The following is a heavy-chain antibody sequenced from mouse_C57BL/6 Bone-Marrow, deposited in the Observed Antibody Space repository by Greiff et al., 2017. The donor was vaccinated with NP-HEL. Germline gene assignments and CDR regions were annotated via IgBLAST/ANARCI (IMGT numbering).Heavy chain of an antibody. CDR1: GFTFTDYY. V-gene: IGHV7-3*01. CDR2: IRHKANGYTS. CDR3: ARYSGYYPYYYAMDY. D-gene: IGHD2-3*01. J-gene: IGHJ4*01. Sequence: EVQVVESGGGLVQPGGSLSLSCAASGFTFTDYYMSWVRQPPGQALEWLGFIRHKANGYTSEYSVPVKGRFTISRDNSQSILYLQMNSLSAEDSATYYGARYSGYYPYYYAMDYWGQGTSVTVSS.